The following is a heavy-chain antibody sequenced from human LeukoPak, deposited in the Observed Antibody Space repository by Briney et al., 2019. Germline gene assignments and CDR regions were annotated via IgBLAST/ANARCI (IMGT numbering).Heavy chain of an antibody. Sequence: GGSLRLSCAASGFTFTRYSMNWVRQAPGKGLEWVSSIGSSGSYIFYAQSVEGRFIISRDNAKNSHYLQMNSLRVDDTAVYFCARGTYRSSSPSIGMPYYLDYWGQGILVTVSS. V-gene: IGHV3-21*01. D-gene: IGHD6-6*01. CDR2: IGSSGSYI. CDR3: ARGTYRSSSPSIGMPYYLDY. J-gene: IGHJ4*02. CDR1: GFTFTRYS.